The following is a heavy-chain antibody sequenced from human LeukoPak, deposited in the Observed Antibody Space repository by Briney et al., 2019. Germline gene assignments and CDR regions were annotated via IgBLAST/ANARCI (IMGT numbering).Heavy chain of an antibody. Sequence: ASVKVYCKASGFTFTSSAVQWVRQARGQRLEWIGWIVVGSGNTNYAQKFQERVTITRDMSTSTAYMELSSLRSEDTAVYYCAADQFGYYYGSGNYPWGQGTLVTVSS. J-gene: IGHJ5*02. CDR2: IVVGSGNT. CDR1: GFTFTSSA. CDR3: AADQFGYYYGSGNYP. V-gene: IGHV1-58*01. D-gene: IGHD3-10*01.